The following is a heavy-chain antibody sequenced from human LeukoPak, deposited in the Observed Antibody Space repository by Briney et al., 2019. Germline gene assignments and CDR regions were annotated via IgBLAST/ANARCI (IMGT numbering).Heavy chain of an antibody. D-gene: IGHD2-21*02. V-gene: IGHV4-59*01. CDR2: IYYSGSA. CDR3: ATEGGYCGGDCYFY. J-gene: IGHJ4*02. Sequence: PSETLSLTCTVSGSSISSYYWSWIRQPPGKGLEWIGHIYYSGSANYNPSLKSRVTISVDTPKNQFSLKLSSVTAADTAVYYCATEGGYCGGDCYFYWGPGALVTVSS. CDR1: GSSISSYY.